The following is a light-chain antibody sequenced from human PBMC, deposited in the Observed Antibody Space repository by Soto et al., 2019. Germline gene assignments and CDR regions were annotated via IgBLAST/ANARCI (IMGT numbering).Light chain of an antibody. CDR2: ATS. CDR1: QVINSGY. J-gene: IGKJ4*01. CDR3: QQLVSYPVT. V-gene: IGKV1-9*01. Sequence: DIPLTQSPPFLSASVGDRVTITCRASQVINSGYLAWYQQKPGTAPKLLIYATSTLQSGVSSRFSGSGSGTEFTLTISSLQPEDFATYYCQQLVSYPVTFGGGTKVEIK.